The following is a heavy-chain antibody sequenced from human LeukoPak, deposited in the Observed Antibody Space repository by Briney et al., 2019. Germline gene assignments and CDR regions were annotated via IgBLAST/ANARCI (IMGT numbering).Heavy chain of an antibody. D-gene: IGHD3-16*02. CDR1: GGSISSYY. Sequence: NPSETLSLTCTVSGGSISSYYWSWIRQPAGKGLEWIRRIYTSGSTNYNPSLKSRVTISVDTSKNQFSLKLDPGTAADTGECYCARAQSSRIQAFDIWGQGTMVTVSS. CDR2: IYTSGST. V-gene: IGHV4-4*07. CDR3: ARAQSSRIQAFDI. J-gene: IGHJ3*02.